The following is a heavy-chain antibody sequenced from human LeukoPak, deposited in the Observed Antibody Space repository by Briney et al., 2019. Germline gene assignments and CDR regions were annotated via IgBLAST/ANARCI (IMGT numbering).Heavy chain of an antibody. J-gene: IGHJ6*03. V-gene: IGHV3-21*01. CDR2: ISSSSYI. D-gene: IGHD6-6*01. Sequence: GGSLRLSCAASGFTFSSYWMHWVRQAPGKGLEWVSSISSSSYIYYADSVKGRFTISRDNAKNSLYLQMNSLRAEDTAVYYCASPNPRIAARPYYYYYMDVWGKGTTVTVSS. CDR3: ASPNPRIAARPYYYYYMDV. CDR1: GFTFSSYW.